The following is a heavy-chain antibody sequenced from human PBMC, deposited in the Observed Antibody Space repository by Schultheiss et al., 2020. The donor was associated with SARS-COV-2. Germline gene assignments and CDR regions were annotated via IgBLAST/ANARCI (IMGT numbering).Heavy chain of an antibody. CDR3: AGGLLWFGVEYGMDV. CDR2: INHSGST. V-gene: IGHV4-34*01. Sequence: SETLSLTCAVYGGSFSGYYWSWIRQPPGKGLEWIGEINHSGSTNYNPSLKSRVTISVDTSKNQFSLKLSSVTAADTAVYYCAGGLLWFGVEYGMDVWGQGTTVTVSS. D-gene: IGHD3-10*01. J-gene: IGHJ6*02. CDR1: GGSFSGYY.